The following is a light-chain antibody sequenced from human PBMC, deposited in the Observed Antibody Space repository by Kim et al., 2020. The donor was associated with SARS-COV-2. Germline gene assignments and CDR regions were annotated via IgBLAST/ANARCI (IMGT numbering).Light chain of an antibody. CDR1: QGIGNY. CDR2: AAS. Sequence: SASVGDSVTITCRASQGIGNYLAWYQQKPRKPPNLLISAASTLQSGVPSRFSGSGSGTDFTLTISSLQPEDFATYYCQQLNSYPLTFGGGTKLEI. V-gene: IGKV1-9*01. CDR3: QQLNSYPLT. J-gene: IGKJ4*01.